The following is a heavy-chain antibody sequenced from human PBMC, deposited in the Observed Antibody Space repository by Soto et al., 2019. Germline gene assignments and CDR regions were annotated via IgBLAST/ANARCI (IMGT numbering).Heavy chain of an antibody. CDR1: GFTFTNYW. CDR3: ARGIQYRYGMDV. J-gene: IGHJ6*02. Sequence: EVQLVESGGTLVQPEGSLRLSCAAAGFTFTNYWMHWVRQAPGKGLVSVSRINGDGSNAFYADSVKGRFTISRDNAKNTVYLQMNSLRAEDTAIYYCARGIQYRYGMDVWGQGTTVTVSS. V-gene: IGHV3-74*01. D-gene: IGHD4-4*01. CDR2: INGDGSNA.